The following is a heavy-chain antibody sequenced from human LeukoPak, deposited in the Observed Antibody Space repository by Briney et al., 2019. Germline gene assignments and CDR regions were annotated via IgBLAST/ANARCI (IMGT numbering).Heavy chain of an antibody. CDR3: ARSRSGTRWSISIDY. CDR2: IHYSGST. V-gene: IGHV4-39*01. D-gene: IGHD3-10*01. CDR1: GGSISGDIYY. J-gene: IGHJ4*02. Sequence: SETLSLTCSVPGGSISGDIYYWGWMRQPPGKGLEWIGSIHYSGSTYYSPSLKSRVTISVDTSKNQFSLRLSSVTAADTALYYCARSRSGTRWSISIDYWGQGTLVTVSS.